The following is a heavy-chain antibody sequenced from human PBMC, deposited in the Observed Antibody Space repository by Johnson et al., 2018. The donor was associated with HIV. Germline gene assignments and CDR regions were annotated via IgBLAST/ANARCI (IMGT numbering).Heavy chain of an antibody. Sequence: VQLVESGGGLVQPGGSLRLSCAASGFTFTSYWMTWVRQAPGKGLEWVSYISSSGSTIYYADSVKGRFTISRDNAKNSLYLQMNSLRAEDTAVYYCAKYDRFAFDVWGQGTMVTVSS. CDR2: ISSSGSTI. CDR3: AKYDRFAFDV. D-gene: IGHD3-16*01. J-gene: IGHJ3*01. CDR1: GFTFTSYW. V-gene: IGHV3-48*04.